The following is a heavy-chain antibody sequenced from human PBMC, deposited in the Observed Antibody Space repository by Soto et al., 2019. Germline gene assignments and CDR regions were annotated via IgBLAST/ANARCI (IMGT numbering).Heavy chain of an antibody. CDR2: ISWNSGSI. J-gene: IGHJ4*02. CDR1: GFTFDDYA. Sequence: GGSLRLSCAASGFTFDDYAMHWVRQAPGKGLEWVSGISWNSGSIGYADSVKGRFTISRDNAKNSLYLQMNSLRAEDTALYYCAKPPGRSGYFDYWGKGPLVTVSS. CDR3: AKPPGRSGYFDY. V-gene: IGHV3-9*01. D-gene: IGHD3-10*01.